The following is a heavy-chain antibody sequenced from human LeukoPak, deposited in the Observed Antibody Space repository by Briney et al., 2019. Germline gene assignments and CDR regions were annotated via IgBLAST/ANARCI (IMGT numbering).Heavy chain of an antibody. V-gene: IGHV1-24*01. CDR1: GYTLTELS. CDR3: ASRGPNYDISTGYYNAIGY. D-gene: IGHD3-9*01. J-gene: IGHJ4*02. CDR2: FDPEDGET. Sequence: ASVKVSCKVSGYTLTELSMHWVRQAPGKGLEWMGGFDPEDGETIYAQKFQGRVTMTEDTSTDTAYMELSSLRSEDTAVYYCASRGPNYDISTGYYNAIGYWGQGTLVTVSS.